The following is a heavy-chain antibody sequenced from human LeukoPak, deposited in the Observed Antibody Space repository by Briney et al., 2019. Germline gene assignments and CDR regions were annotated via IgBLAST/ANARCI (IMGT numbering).Heavy chain of an antibody. D-gene: IGHD1-26*01. J-gene: IGHJ4*02. CDR1: GSTFSSYG. CDR2: ISYDGSNK. V-gene: IGHV3-30*18. CDR3: AKEWELHPFDY. Sequence: GGSLRLSCAASGSTFSSYGMHWVRQAPGKGLEWVAVISYDGSNKYYADSVKGRFTISRDNSKNTLYLQMNSLRAEDTAVYYCAKEWELHPFDYWGQGTLVTVSS.